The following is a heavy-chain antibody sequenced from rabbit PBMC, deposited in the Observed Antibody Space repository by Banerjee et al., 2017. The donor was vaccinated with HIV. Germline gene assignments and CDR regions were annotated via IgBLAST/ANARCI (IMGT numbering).Heavy chain of an antibody. D-gene: IGHD4-1*01. Sequence: QSLEESGGDLVKPGASLTLTCTASGFSFSNKYVMCWVRQAPGKGLELIACIDTGDGSTVYATWAKGRFTISRTSSTTVSLQMTSLTAADTATYFCARDLAGAIGWNFNLWGQGTLVTVS. CDR2: IDTGDGST. V-gene: IGHV1S40*01. CDR3: ARDLAGAIGWNFNL. CDR1: GFSFSNKYV. J-gene: IGHJ4*01.